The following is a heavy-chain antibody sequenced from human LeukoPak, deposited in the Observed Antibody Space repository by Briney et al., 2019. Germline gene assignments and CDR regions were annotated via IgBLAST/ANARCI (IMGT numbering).Heavy chain of an antibody. CDR3: TRFRHVAVAGTPHFDY. D-gene: IGHD6-19*01. CDR1: GYTFIDYH. Sequence: ASVKVSCKASGYTFIDYHIHWVRQAPGQGLEWMGWINPNSGGTNYAEKFHGRLTTTRDTSISTAFMELSGLRSDDTAVYYCTRFRHVAVAGTPHFDYWGQGALVTVSS. V-gene: IGHV1-2*02. J-gene: IGHJ4*02. CDR2: INPNSGGT.